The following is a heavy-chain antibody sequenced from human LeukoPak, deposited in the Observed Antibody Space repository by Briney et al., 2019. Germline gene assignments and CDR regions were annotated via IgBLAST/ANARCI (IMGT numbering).Heavy chain of an antibody. J-gene: IGHJ4*02. CDR1: GCTFSNYA. D-gene: IGHD3-10*01. CDR3: AKAYYYGSGSYYVAFDG. V-gene: IGHV3-23*01. CDR2: LSGRGDNT. Sequence: GGSLRLSCAASGCTFSNYAMTWVRQAPGEGLEWVSSLSGRGDNTFYADSVKGRFTISRDNSENTLHLQMNSLRAEDTAVYYCAKAYYYGSGSYYVAFDGWGQGTLVTVSS.